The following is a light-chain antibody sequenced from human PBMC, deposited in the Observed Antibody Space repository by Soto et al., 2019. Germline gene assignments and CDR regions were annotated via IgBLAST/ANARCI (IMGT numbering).Light chain of an antibody. J-gene: IGKJ4*01. CDR3: HTRSNWPLT. CDR2: DVY. CDR1: QSVSTY. V-gene: IGKV3-11*01. Sequence: EIVLTQSPATLSLSPGERATLSCRASQSVSTYISWYQQKPGQAPRRRIYDVYNRASGIPARISGSGSGTDFTHAISRLEPEDVTVYYCHTRSNWPLTFGGGTKVQIK.